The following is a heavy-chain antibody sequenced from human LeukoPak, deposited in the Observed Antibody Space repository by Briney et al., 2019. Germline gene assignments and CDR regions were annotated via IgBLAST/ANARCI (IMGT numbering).Heavy chain of an antibody. V-gene: IGHV3-33*01. J-gene: IGHJ3*02. CDR1: GFTFSSYG. D-gene: IGHD3-16*01. CDR3: AREGGAFDI. Sequence: GGSLRLSCAASGFTFSSYGMHWVRQAPGKGLEWAAVIWYDGSNKYYADSVKGRFTISRDNSKNTLYLQMNSLRAEDTAVYYCAREGGAFDIWGQGTMVTVSS. CDR2: IWYDGSNK.